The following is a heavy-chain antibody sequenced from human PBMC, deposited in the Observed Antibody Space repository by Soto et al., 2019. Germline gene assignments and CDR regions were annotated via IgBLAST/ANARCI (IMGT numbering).Heavy chain of an antibody. V-gene: IGHV3-23*01. D-gene: IGHD6-19*01. J-gene: IGHJ4*02. CDR1: GFIFSSYA. Sequence: PGGSLRLSCAASGFIFSSYAMSWVRQAPGKGLEWVSAISGSGTTAYYADSVKGRFTISRDNSKNTLYLQMNSLRADDTAVYYWARGWGSGWLEFFDSWGQGALVTVSS. CDR3: ARGWGSGWLEFFDS. CDR2: ISGSGTTA.